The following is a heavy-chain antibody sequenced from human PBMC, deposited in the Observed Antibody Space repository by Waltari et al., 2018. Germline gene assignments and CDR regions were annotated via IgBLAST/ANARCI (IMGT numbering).Heavy chain of an antibody. V-gene: IGHV4-59*11. CDR1: GGSISSHY. D-gene: IGHD5-12*01. Sequence: QVQLQESGPGLVKPSETLSLTCTVSGGSISSHYWSWIRQPPGKGLEWIGYIYYSGSTNYNPSLKSRVTISVDMSKNQFSLKLSSVTAADTAVYYCARLSARGYSGYDPFDYWGQGTLVTVSS. CDR3: ARLSARGYSGYDPFDY. CDR2: IYYSGST. J-gene: IGHJ4*02.